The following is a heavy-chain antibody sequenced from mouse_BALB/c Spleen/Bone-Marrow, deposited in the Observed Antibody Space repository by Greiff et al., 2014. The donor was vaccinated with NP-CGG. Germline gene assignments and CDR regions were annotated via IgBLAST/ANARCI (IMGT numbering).Heavy chain of an antibody. Sequence: VKLMESGAELVKPGASVKLSCKASGYTFTSYYMYWVKQRPGQGLEWIGGINPSNGGTNFNKKFKSKATLTVDKSSSAAYMQLGSLTSEDSAVYYCTRYTYGDYPYYYAMDYWGQGTSVTVSS. CDR2: INPSNGGT. CDR1: GYTFTSYY. V-gene: IGHV1S81*02. J-gene: IGHJ4*01. CDR3: TRYTYGDYPYYYAMDY. D-gene: IGHD2-13*01.